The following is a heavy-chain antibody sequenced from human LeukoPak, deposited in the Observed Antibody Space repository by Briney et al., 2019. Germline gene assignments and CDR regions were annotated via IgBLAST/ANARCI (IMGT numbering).Heavy chain of an antibody. CDR3: AKYAPRGYYYYMDV. J-gene: IGHJ6*03. Sequence: GGSLRLSCAASGFTFSSYGMHWVRQAPGKGLEWVAVIWYDGSNKYYADSVKGRFTISRDNSKNTLYLQMNSLRAEDTAVYYCAKYAPRGYYYYMDVWGKGTTVTVSS. CDR2: IWYDGSNK. CDR1: GFTFSSYG. V-gene: IGHV3-33*06. D-gene: IGHD3-10*01.